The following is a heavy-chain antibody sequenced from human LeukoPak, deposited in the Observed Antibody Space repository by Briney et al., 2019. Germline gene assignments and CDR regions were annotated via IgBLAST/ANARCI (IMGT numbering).Heavy chain of an antibody. J-gene: IGHJ4*02. CDR3: ARDGMSTGWDFDY. CDR1: TLTLSSSS. Sequence: TGLSLRLSWAPATLTLSSSSMEWVHQAPVKGQEWVSSISSSTTYIYYSDSVKGRFTISRDNAKNSLYLQMNRLRVEDTAVYYCARDGMSTGWDFDYWGQGTLVTVSS. V-gene: IGHV3-21*06. CDR2: ISSSTTYI. D-gene: IGHD6-19*01.